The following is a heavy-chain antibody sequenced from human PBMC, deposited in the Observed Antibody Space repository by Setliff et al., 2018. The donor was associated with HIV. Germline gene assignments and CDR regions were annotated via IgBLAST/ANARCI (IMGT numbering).Heavy chain of an antibody. CDR1: GFTFSDYY. D-gene: IGHD3-3*01. J-gene: IGHJ3*01. Sequence: SLKISCGASGFTFSDYYMSWIRQAPGKGLEWVSYISSSGSTIYYADSVKGRFTISRDNPNNLLYLQMDSLRGEDTAVYYCAREGVHHNFWSGYTYYYGLDVWGQGTTVTVSS. CDR3: AREGVHHNFWSGYTYYYGLDV. V-gene: IGHV3-11*04. CDR2: ISSSGSTI.